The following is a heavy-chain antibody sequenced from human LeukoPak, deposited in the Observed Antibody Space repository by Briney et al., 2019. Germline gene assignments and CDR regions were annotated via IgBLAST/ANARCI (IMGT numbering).Heavy chain of an antibody. Sequence: TGGSLRLSCAASGFAFSGHWMHWVRQAPGKGLVWVSRVNNDGGDTIYADSVKGRFSISRDNAKNTLYLQMNSLRDEDTAVYYCVRGSFGPDIWGQGTMVTVSS. D-gene: IGHD3/OR15-3a*01. CDR1: GFAFSGHW. V-gene: IGHV3-74*01. CDR2: VNNDGGDT. J-gene: IGHJ3*02. CDR3: VRGSFGPDI.